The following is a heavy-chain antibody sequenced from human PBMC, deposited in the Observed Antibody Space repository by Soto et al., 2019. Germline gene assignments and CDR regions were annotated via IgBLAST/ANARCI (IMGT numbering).Heavy chain of an antibody. J-gene: IGHJ5*02. Sequence: EVQLVESGGGLVKPWGSLRLSCAASGFTFSSYSMNWVRQAPGKGLEWVSSISSSSSYIYYADSVKGRFTISRDNAKNSLYLQMNSLRAEDTAVYYCAREFRGVAGTRKYNWFDPWGQGTLVTVSS. D-gene: IGHD6-19*01. CDR2: ISSSSSYI. CDR1: GFTFSSYS. V-gene: IGHV3-21*01. CDR3: AREFRGVAGTRKYNWFDP.